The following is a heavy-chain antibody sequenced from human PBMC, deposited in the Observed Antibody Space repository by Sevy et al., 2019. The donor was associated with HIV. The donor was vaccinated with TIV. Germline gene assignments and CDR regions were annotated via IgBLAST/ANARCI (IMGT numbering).Heavy chain of an antibody. D-gene: IGHD3-16*01. CDR1: GFTFSSYG. CDR3: AKERGETTGFDY. CDR2: ISYDGSNK. V-gene: IGHV3-30*18. J-gene: IGHJ4*02. Sequence: GGSLRLSCAASGFTFSSYGMHWVRQAPGKGLEWVAVISYDGSNKYYADSVKGRFTISRDNSKNTLYLQMNSLRAEDTAVYYRAKERGETTGFDYWGQGTLVTVSS.